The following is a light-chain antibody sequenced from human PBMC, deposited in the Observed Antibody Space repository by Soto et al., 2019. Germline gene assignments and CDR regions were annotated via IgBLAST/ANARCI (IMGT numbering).Light chain of an antibody. J-gene: IGKJ4*01. CDR1: PDISSIY. CDR3: QHYGGSVLN. V-gene: IGKV3-20*01. Sequence: EIGLTQSPGALPLYPGERATLSCRTIPDISSIYLDWNHQKRGQAPRLLMYGASTRSTGIPDRFSGIGSGTDFTLTIRRLEPEDFAVYDCQHYGGSVLNFGGGTKVEIK. CDR2: GAS.